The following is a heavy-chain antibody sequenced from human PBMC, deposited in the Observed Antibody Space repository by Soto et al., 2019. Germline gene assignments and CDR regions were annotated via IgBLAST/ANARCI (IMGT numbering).Heavy chain of an antibody. CDR2: IIPIFGTA. D-gene: IGHD2-15*01. V-gene: IGHV1-69*13. CDR1: GGTFSSYA. CDR3: ARDRKGCSGGSRYYYYGMDV. Sequence: SVKVSCKASGGTFSSYAISWVRQAPGQGLEWMGGIIPIFGTANYAQKFQGRVTITADESTSTAYMELSSLRSEDTAVYYCARDRKGCSGGSRYYYYGMDVWGQGTTVTVSS. J-gene: IGHJ6*02.